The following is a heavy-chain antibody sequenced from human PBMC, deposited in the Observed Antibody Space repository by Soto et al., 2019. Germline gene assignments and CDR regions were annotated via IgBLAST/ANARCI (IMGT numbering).Heavy chain of an antibody. CDR1: GFTFSSYG. V-gene: IGHV3-30*18. CDR2: ISYDGSNK. J-gene: IGHJ4*02. D-gene: IGHD6-19*01. Sequence: GGSLRLSCAASGFTFSSYGMHWVRQAPGKGLEWVAVISYDGSNKYYADSVKGRFTISRDNSKNTLYLQMTSLRAEDTAVYYCAKDLEGSSGFVFSLDYWGQGTLVTVSS. CDR3: AKDLEGSSGFVFSLDY.